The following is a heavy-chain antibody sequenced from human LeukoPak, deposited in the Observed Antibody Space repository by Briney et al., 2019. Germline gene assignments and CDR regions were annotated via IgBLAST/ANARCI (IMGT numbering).Heavy chain of an antibody. CDR3: AKDPSGDFWSGGYFDY. Sequence: GGSLRLSCAASGFTFSSYAMSWVRQAPGKGLEWVSAISGSGGSTYYADSVKGRFTISRDNSKNTLYLQMNSLRAEDTTVYYCAKDPSGDFWSGGYFDYWGQGTLVTVSS. CDR2: ISGSGGST. V-gene: IGHV3-23*01. D-gene: IGHD3-3*01. J-gene: IGHJ4*02. CDR1: GFTFSSYA.